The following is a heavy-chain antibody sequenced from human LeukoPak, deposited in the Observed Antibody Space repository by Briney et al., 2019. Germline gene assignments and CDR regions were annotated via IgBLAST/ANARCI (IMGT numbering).Heavy chain of an antibody. V-gene: IGHV3-30*18. Sequence: GGSLRLSCAASGFTFSSYGMHWVRQAPGKGLEWVAVISYDGSNKYYADSVKGRFTISRDNSKNTLYLQMNSLRAEDTAVYYCAKSTLYYYGSGGNWFDPWGQGTLVTVSS. CDR1: GFTFSSYG. D-gene: IGHD3-10*01. CDR3: AKSTLYYYGSGGNWFDP. CDR2: ISYDGSNK. J-gene: IGHJ5*02.